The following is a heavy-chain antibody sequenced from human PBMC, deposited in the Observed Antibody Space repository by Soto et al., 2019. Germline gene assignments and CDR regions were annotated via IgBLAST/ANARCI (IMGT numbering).Heavy chain of an antibody. CDR2: TYCRSECYN. J-gene: IGHJ6*02. D-gene: IGHD6-19*01. CDR1: GESVSSNSAT. V-gene: IGHV6-1*01. Sequence: SQTLSLTCAISGESVSSNSATWNWIRQSPSRGLEWLGRTYCRSECYNDYAVSVKSRININPDTSKNQFSLHLNSVTPEDTAVYYCARQAVAGYFYYGMDVWGQGTTVTVSS. CDR3: ARQAVAGYFYYGMDV.